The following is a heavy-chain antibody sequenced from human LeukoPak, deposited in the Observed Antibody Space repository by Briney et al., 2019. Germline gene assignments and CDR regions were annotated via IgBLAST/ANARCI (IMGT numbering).Heavy chain of an antibody. Sequence: VSLTFKSAGSGFMFSIFALIRLGPAPGLGLLWGSGIRVLGYSTYYAVSVKGRFTISRDNSKNTVYLQMNSLRAEDTAVYYCAKSAMVTAFGIYCGQGTLVTVSS. CDR2: IRVLGYST. D-gene: IGHD5-18*01. CDR3: AKSAMVTAFGIY. J-gene: IGHJ4*02. V-gene: IGHV3-23*01. CDR1: GFMFSIFA.